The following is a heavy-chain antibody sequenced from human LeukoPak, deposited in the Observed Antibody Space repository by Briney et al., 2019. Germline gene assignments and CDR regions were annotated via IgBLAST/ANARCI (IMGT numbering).Heavy chain of an antibody. Sequence: GESLKISCKGSGYSFTSYWIGWVRQMPGKGLEWMGIIYPGDSDTRYSPSFQGQVTISADKSISTAYLQWSSLKASDTAMYYRARSSEDYYYGMDVWGQGTTVTVSS. CDR3: ARSSEDYYYGMDV. CDR2: IYPGDSDT. CDR1: GYSFTSYW. J-gene: IGHJ6*02. D-gene: IGHD6-6*01. V-gene: IGHV5-51*01.